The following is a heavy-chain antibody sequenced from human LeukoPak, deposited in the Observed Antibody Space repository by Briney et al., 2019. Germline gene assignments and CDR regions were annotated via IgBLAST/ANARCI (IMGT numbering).Heavy chain of an antibody. CDR2: INPNSGGT. V-gene: IGHV1-2*02. Sequence: GASVKVSCKASGYTFTSYGISWVRQAPGQGLEWMGWINPNSGGTNYAQKFQGRVTMTGDTSISTAYMELSRLRSDDTAVYYCARGMYYYYYGMDVWGQGTTVTVSS. CDR3: ARGMYYYYYGMDV. CDR1: GYTFTSYG. J-gene: IGHJ6*02.